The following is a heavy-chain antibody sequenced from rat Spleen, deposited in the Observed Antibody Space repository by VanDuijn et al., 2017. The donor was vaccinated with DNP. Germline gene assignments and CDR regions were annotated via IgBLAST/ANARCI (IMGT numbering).Heavy chain of an antibody. J-gene: IGHJ3*01. D-gene: IGHD1-2*01. Sequence: QVQLKESGPDLVQPSQTLSLTCTVAGFSLTSNSVHWVRQSPGKGLEWMGVIWNNGGTRYNSVLKSRLSISKDTSKSQVFLKMNSLQTEDTATYYCARSPESSYIYFPWAYWGQGTLVTVSS. CDR1: GFSLTSNS. CDR2: IWNNGGT. V-gene: IGHV2-41*01. CDR3: ARSPESSYIYFPWAY.